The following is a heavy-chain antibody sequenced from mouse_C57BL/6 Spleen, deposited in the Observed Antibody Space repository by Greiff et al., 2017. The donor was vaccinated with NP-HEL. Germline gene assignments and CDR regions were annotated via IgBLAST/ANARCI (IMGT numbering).Heavy chain of an antibody. CDR1: GFTFSSYA. V-gene: IGHV5-4*01. D-gene: IGHD2-2*01. J-gene: IGHJ3*01. Sequence: EVKVVESGGGLVKPGGSLKLSCAASGFTFSSYAMSWVRQTPEKRLEWVATISDGGSYTYYPDNVKGRFTISRDNAKNNLYLQMSHLKSEDTAMYYCARDGYGAWFAYWGQGTLVTVSA. CDR3: ARDGYGAWFAY. CDR2: ISDGGSYT.